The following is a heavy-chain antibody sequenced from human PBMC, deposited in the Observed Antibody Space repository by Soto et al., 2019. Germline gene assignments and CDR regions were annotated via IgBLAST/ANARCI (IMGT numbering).Heavy chain of an antibody. Sequence: PGGSLRLSCAASGFTFGTYAMNWVRRAPGKGLEWVSGITGSGGSTYYADSVKGRFTISRDNSKNTLYLQMNSLRGDDTAVYYCAKDRSVDTRDWFDPWGQGTLVTVSS. V-gene: IGHV3-23*01. CDR3: AKDRSVDTRDWFDP. J-gene: IGHJ5*02. CDR1: GFTFGTYA. D-gene: IGHD5-18*01. CDR2: ITGSGGST.